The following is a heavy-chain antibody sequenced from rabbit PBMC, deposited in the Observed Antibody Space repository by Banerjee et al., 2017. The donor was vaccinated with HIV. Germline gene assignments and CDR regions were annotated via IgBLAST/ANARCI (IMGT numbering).Heavy chain of an antibody. CDR3: ARGSATMTMVITGYYLSL. CDR2: INASTGKP. Sequence: QEQLVESGGGLVQPEGSLTLTCKASGFSFRDRDVMCWVRQAPGKGLEWIACINASTGKPVYATWASGRFTISRTSSTTVTLRMTSLTAADRATYFCARGSATMTMVITGYYLSLWGQGTLVTVS. D-gene: IGHD2-1*01. V-gene: IGHV1S45*01. J-gene: IGHJ4*01. CDR1: GFSFRDRDV.